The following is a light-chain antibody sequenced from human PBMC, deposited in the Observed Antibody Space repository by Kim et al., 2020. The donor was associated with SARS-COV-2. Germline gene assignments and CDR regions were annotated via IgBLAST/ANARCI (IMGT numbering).Light chain of an antibody. CDR1: QSISTF. Sequence: AAGGGRATTSRRARQSISTFLNCYQKKPGKAPKLLIDGASSLQSGVPSRCSGSGSGTDFTLTISRLQFEEIATYYCQQSYTMPWTFGQGTKVDIK. CDR3: QQSYTMPWT. V-gene: IGKV1-39*01. J-gene: IGKJ1*01. CDR2: GAS.